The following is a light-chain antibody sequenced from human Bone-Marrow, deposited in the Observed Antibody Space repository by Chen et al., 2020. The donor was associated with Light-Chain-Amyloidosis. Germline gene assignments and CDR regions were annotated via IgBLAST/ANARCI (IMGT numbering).Light chain of an antibody. V-gene: IGLV2-23*02. CDR1: SSDMGSYNL. Sequence: QSALTQPASVSGSPGQSITISCTGTSSDMGSYNLASWYQQHPGKAPQLLIYEVTQRPSGVSGRFSGSKSGNTASLTISGLRTDDEAYYFCCSFAGTSTPLFDGGSKLTV. J-gene: IGLJ2*01. CDR3: CSFAGTSTPL. CDR2: EVT.